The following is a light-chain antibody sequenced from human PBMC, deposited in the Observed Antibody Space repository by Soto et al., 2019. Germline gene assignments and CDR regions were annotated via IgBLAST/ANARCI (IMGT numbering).Light chain of an antibody. Sequence: EIVMTQSPATLSVSPGERVTLSCRASQPVSRNFARYRQKPGQAPTLVIYGATTRATGIPARFSGSGSGTEVTLTISSLLSEDFAVYYCQQYNNWPYTFGQGTKLEIK. CDR2: GAT. CDR1: QPVSRN. V-gene: IGKV3-15*01. CDR3: QQYNNWPYT. J-gene: IGKJ2*01.